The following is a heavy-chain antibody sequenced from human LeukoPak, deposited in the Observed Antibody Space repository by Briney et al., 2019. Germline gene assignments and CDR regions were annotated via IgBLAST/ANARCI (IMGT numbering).Heavy chain of an antibody. CDR3: ARQISHPPYFDWSDAFDI. J-gene: IGHJ3*02. CDR1: GFTFSSYA. Sequence: GGSLRLSCAASGFTFSSYAMTWVRQAPGKGLEWVSAISGTGDSTDYADSVKGRFTISRDNSKNTLYLQMNSLRAEDTAVYYCARQISHPPYFDWSDAFDIWGQGTMVTVSS. V-gene: IGHV3-23*01. CDR2: ISGTGDST. D-gene: IGHD3-9*01.